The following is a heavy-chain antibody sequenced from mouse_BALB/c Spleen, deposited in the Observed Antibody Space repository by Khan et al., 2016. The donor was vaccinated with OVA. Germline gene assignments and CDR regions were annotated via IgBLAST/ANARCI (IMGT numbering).Heavy chain of an antibody. J-gene: IGHJ2*01. CDR2: IYPGTDNS. CDR3: AREEALYSFDH. V-gene: IGHV1-76*01. D-gene: IGHD3-2*02. Sequence: LKQSGAELVRPGASVKLSCKTSGYIFTSYWIHWVKPRSGQGLEWIARIYPGTDNSYYNEKFKDKATLTADKSSSTAYMQLSSLKSEDSDVYFGAREEALYSFDHWGQGTTLTVSS. CDR1: GYIFTSYW.